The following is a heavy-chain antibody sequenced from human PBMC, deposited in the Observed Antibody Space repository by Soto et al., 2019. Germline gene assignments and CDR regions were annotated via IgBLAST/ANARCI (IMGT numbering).Heavy chain of an antibody. CDR2: IKSKTDGGTT. Sequence: GGSLRLSCAASGFTFSNAWMNWVRQAPGKGLEWVGRIKSKTDGGTTDYAAPVKGRFTISRDDSKTTLYLQMNSLKTEDTAVYYCTTRDIVVVVAATDYYYYGMDVWGQGTTVTVSS. D-gene: IGHD2-15*01. CDR3: TTRDIVVVVAATDYYYYGMDV. CDR1: GFTFSNAW. V-gene: IGHV3-15*07. J-gene: IGHJ6*02.